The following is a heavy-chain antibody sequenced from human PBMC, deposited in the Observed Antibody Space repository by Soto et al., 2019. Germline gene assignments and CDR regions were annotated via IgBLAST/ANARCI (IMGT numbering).Heavy chain of an antibody. D-gene: IGHD3-9*01. CDR2: ISSSSSYI. J-gene: IGHJ3*02. V-gene: IGHV3-21*01. CDR3: ARDVEYYDTMGDAFDI. CDR1: GFTFSSYS. Sequence: VGALRVSCAVSGFTFSSYSMNWVRQAPGKGLEWVSSISSSSSYIYYADSVKGRFTISRDNAKNSLYLEMKSLRAEDTAVYYCARDVEYYDTMGDAFDIWGQGTMVTVSS.